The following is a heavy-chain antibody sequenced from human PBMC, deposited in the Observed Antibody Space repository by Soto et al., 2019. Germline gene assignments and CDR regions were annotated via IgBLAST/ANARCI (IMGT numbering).Heavy chain of an antibody. D-gene: IGHD3-10*01. J-gene: IGHJ4*02. Sequence: QVQLQESGPGLVKPSQTLSLTCTVTGGSINSGSYYWSWIRQHPGKGLEWIGNINYSGSTYYNPSLKSRVLMSVVASQNQFFLKLTSVTAADTAIYYCARDRLMGQYFGSWGQGTLVTVSS. V-gene: IGHV4-31*03. CDR2: INYSGST. CDR1: GGSINSGSYY. CDR3: ARDRLMGQYFGS.